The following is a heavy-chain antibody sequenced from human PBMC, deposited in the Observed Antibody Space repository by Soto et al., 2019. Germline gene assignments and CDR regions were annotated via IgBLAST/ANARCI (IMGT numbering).Heavy chain of an antibody. CDR3: ARDRASGSSSLAFDL. CDR2: ISGGSNTI. D-gene: IGHD3-10*01. CDR1: GFTFSSYS. Sequence: QPGGSLRLFCAASGFTFSSYSMNWVREAPGKGLEWVSYISGGSNTIYYADSLKGRFTISRDNAKNSLFLQMNSLRAEDTARYYCARDRASGSSSLAFDLWGQGTMVTVSS. J-gene: IGHJ3*01. V-gene: IGHV3-48*01.